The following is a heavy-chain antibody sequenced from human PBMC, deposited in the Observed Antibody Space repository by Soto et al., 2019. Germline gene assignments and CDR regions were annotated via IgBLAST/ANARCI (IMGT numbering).Heavy chain of an antibody. J-gene: IGHJ4*02. CDR1: GFTFSSYG. D-gene: IGHD4-17*01. CDR3: ARDNDYGEVFADY. V-gene: IGHV3-33*01. Sequence: GGSLRLSCAASGFTFSSYGMHWVRQAPGKGLEWVAVIWYDGSNKYYADSVKGRFTISRDNSKNTLYLQMNSLRAEDTAVYYCARDNDYGEVFADYWGQGTLVTAPQ. CDR2: IWYDGSNK.